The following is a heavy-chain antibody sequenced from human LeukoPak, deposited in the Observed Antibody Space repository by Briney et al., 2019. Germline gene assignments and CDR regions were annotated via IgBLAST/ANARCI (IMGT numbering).Heavy chain of an antibody. Sequence: PGGSLRLSCAASGFTVSSNYMSWVRQAPGKGLERVSVIYSGGSTYYADSVKGRFTISRDNSKNTLYLQMNSLRAEDTAVYYCARGEEVYYDFWSGYYFDYWGQGTLVTVSS. V-gene: IGHV3-53*01. J-gene: IGHJ4*02. D-gene: IGHD3-3*01. CDR2: IYSGGST. CDR3: ARGEEVYYDFWSGYYFDY. CDR1: GFTVSSNY.